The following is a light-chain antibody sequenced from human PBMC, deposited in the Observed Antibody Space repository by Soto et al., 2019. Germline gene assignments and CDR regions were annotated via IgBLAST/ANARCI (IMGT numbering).Light chain of an antibody. CDR1: ESIDSW. V-gene: IGKV1-5*03. CDR3: QQYKSYPWS. Sequence: DIQMTPSPSALSASVGDRVTITCRASESIDSWLAWYQQKPGKAPKLLIYEASNLESGVPSRFSGSGSGTEFTLTISSLQPDDFATYYCQQYKSYPWSFGQGTEVEIK. CDR2: EAS. J-gene: IGKJ1*01.